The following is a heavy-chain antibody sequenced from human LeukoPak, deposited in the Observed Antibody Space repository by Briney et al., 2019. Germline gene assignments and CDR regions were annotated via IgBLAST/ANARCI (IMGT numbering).Heavy chain of an antibody. Sequence: ASVKVSCKASGGTFSGYAISWVRQAPGQGLEWMGGIIPIFGTANYAQKFQGRVTITADESTSTAYMELSGLRSEDTAVYYCAREAVAGPYYFDYWGQGTLVTVSS. CDR1: GGTFSGYA. V-gene: IGHV1-69*13. CDR2: IIPIFGTA. CDR3: AREAVAGPYYFDY. J-gene: IGHJ4*02. D-gene: IGHD6-19*01.